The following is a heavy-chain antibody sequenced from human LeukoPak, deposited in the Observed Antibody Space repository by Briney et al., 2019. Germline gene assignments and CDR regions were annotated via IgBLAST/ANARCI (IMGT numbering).Heavy chain of an antibody. V-gene: IGHV1-3*01. J-gene: IGHJ4*02. Sequence: ASVKVSCKASGYTFTDYTMHWLRQAPGQGLDWMGWINGGSGNTKYSPEFQGRVTITRDTSASTAYMELSSLRSEDTAVYYCANPRYDSSGYYYVDWGQGTLVTVSS. CDR3: ANPRYDSSGYYYVD. CDR2: INGGSGNT. D-gene: IGHD3-22*01. CDR1: GYTFTDYT.